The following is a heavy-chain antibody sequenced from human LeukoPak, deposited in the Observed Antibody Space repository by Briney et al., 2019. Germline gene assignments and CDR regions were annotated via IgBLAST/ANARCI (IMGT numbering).Heavy chain of an antibody. V-gene: IGHV4-34*01. J-gene: IGHJ5*02. CDR1: GGSFSGYY. CDR2: INHSGST. CDR3: AGHIVVVPAATNWFDP. Sequence: SETLSLTCAVYGGSFSGYYWSWIRQPPGKGLEWIGEINHSGSTNYNPSLKSRVTISVDTSKNQFSLKLSSATAADTAVYYCAGHIVVVPAATNWFDPWGQGTLVTVSS. D-gene: IGHD2-2*01.